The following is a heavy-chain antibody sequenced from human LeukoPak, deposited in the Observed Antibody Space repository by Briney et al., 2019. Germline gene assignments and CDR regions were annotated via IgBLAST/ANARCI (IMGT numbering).Heavy chain of an antibody. CDR3: ARTTMVRGVTRHFDY. CDR1: GYSFTSYW. D-gene: IGHD3-10*01. V-gene: IGHV5-51*01. Sequence: GESLKISCKGSGYSFTSYWIGWVRQMPGKGLEWMGIIYPGDSDTRYSPSFQGQVTISADNSITAAYLQWSSLKVSDTAMYYCARTTMVRGVTRHFDYWGQGTLVTVSS. CDR2: IYPGDSDT. J-gene: IGHJ4*02.